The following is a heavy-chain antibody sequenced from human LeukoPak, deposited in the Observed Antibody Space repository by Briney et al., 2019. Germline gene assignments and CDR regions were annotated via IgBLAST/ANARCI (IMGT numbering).Heavy chain of an antibody. Sequence: SETLSLTCTVSGGSISSYSWSWIRQPPGKGLEWIGYIYYSGSTNYNPSLKSRVTISVDTSKNQFSLKLSSVTAADTAVYYYARCRRQQLVLGWFDPWGQGTLVTVSS. CDR2: IYYSGST. CDR3: ARCRRQQLVLGWFDP. J-gene: IGHJ5*02. CDR1: GGSISSYS. V-gene: IGHV4-59*12. D-gene: IGHD6-13*01.